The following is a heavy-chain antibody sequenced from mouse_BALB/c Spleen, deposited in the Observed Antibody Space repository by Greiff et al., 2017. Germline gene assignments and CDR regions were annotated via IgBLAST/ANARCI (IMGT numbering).Heavy chain of an antibody. CDR2: IYPGDGDT. Sequence: QVQLQQSGAELARPGASVKLSCKASGYTFTSYWMQWVKQRPGQGLEWIGAIYPGDGDTRYTQKFKGKATLTADKSSSTAYMQLSSLASEDSAVYYCARNYGNYDWYFDVWGAGTTVTVSS. V-gene: IGHV1-87*01. CDR3: ARNYGNYDWYFDV. D-gene: IGHD2-1*01. CDR1: GYTFTSYW. J-gene: IGHJ1*01.